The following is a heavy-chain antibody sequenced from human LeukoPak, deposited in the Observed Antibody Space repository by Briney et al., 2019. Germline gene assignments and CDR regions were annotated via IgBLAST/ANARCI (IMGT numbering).Heavy chain of an antibody. CDR3: ARGDTSGWFYFDY. J-gene: IGHJ4*02. V-gene: IGHV4-59*01. Sequence: PSETLSLTCTVSGGSISSYYWSWIRQPPGKGLERVGYIYYSGSTNYNTSPRRGVTISEETCKNKFSPKMRSVTAAETAVYYCARGDTSGWFYFDYWGQGSLVTVSS. CDR2: IYYSGST. CDR1: GGSISSYY. D-gene: IGHD6-19*01.